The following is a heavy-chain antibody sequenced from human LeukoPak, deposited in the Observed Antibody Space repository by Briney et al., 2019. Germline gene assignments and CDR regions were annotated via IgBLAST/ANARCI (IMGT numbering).Heavy chain of an antibody. CDR3: ARGSAENXXDYXXX. CDR2: IKQDGSEK. D-gene: IGHD1-7*01. CDR1: GFTLSNYW. V-gene: IGHV3-7*01. Sequence: GGSLRLSCAASGFTLSNYWMNWVRQAPGKGLEWVANIKQDGSEKYYVDSVKGRFTISRDNAENSLYLQMNSLRAEDTALYYCARGSAENXXDYXXXWGQGTLVTVSS. J-gene: IGHJ4*02.